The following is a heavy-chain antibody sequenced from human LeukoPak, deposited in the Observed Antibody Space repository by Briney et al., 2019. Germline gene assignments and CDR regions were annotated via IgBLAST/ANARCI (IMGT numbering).Heavy chain of an antibody. CDR3: VRAYGGYSSSPYNWLDP. CDR1: GGSISSYH. Sequence: ASETLSLTCTVSGGSISSYHWSWIRQSPGKGLEWIGYIYYSGSTNYNPSLKSRVTISLDTSKNQFSLKLISVTAADTAVYYCVRAYGGYSSSPYNWLDPWGQGTLVTVSS. V-gene: IGHV4-59*01. J-gene: IGHJ5*02. CDR2: IYYSGST. D-gene: IGHD6-6*01.